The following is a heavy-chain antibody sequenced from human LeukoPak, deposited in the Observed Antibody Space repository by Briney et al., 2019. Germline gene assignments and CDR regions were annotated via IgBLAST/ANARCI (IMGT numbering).Heavy chain of an antibody. D-gene: IGHD4-17*01. J-gene: IGHJ4*02. Sequence: SETLSLTCTVSGGSISSSSYYWGWIRQPPGKGLEWIGSIYYSGSTYYNPSLKSRVTISVDTSKNQFSLKLSSVTAADTAVYYCARDRLTVTKDYWGQGTLVTVSS. V-gene: IGHV4-39*07. CDR3: ARDRLTVTKDY. CDR2: IYYSGST. CDR1: GGSISSSSYY.